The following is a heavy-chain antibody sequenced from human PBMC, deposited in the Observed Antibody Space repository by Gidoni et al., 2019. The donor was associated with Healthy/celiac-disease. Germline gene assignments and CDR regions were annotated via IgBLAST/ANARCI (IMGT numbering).Heavy chain of an antibody. Sequence: EVQLVDSGGCLVKPGGSLRLSCSASVFTFRSYSMNWVRQAPGKGLEWVSSMSSSSSYIYYADSGKGRFTIARDNAKNSLYLQMNSLRAEDRAVYYCARDLGVYSSGWYSDYWGQGTLVTVSS. J-gene: IGHJ4*02. D-gene: IGHD6-19*01. V-gene: IGHV3-21*01. CDR1: VFTFRSYS. CDR3: ARDLGVYSSGWYSDY. CDR2: MSSSSSYI.